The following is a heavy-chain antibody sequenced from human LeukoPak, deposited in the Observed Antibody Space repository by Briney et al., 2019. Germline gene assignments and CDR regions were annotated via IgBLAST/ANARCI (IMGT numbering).Heavy chain of an antibody. V-gene: IGHV4-59*01. Sequence: SETLSLTCTVSGVSISNGFWSWIRQPPGKEPEWIGSIHNSGISNYIPSLKSRLTISRDASKNQFSLKLRSVTAADTAIYYCVYSSGWTNFYYYGMDVWGQGTTVTVSS. J-gene: IGHJ6*02. D-gene: IGHD6-19*01. CDR3: VYSSGWTNFYYYGMDV. CDR1: GVSISNGF. CDR2: IHNSGIS.